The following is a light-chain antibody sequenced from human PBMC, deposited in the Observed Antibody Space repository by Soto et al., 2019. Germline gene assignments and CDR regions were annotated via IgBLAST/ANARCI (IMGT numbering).Light chain of an antibody. CDR3: QQYNNWPPWT. CDR1: QSVSSN. V-gene: IGKV3-15*01. J-gene: IGKJ1*01. CDR2: GAS. Sequence: EIVMTQSPATLSVSPGERATLSCRASQSVSSNLAWYQQKPGQAPRLLIDGASTRATGIPARFSGCGSGTEFTLTICSLQSEDFAVYYCQQYNNWPPWTFGQETKV.